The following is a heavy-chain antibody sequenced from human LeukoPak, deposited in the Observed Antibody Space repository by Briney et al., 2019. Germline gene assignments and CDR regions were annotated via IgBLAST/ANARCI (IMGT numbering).Heavy chain of an antibody. CDR2: INPSGGST. J-gene: IGHJ5*02. Sequence: ASVKVSCKASGYTFTSYHMHWVRQAPGQGLEWMGIINPSGGSTSYAQKFQGRVTMTRDMSTSTVYMELSSLRSEDTAVYYYARDGLIAAAGTGIDPWGQGTLVTVSS. V-gene: IGHV1-46*01. D-gene: IGHD6-13*01. CDR1: GYTFTSYH. CDR3: ARDGLIAAAGTGIDP.